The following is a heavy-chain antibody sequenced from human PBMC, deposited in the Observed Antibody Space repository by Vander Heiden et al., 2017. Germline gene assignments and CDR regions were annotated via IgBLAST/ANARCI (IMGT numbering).Heavy chain of an antibody. CDR2: IIPIFGTA. CDR3: ARDSPGYYYYGMDV. J-gene: IGHJ6*02. V-gene: IGHV1-69*01. Sequence: QVQLVQSGAEVKKPGSSVKVSCKASGGTSSSYAISRVRQAPGQGLEWTGGIIPIFGTANYAQKFQGRVTSTADESTSTAYMELSSLRSEDTAVYYCARDSPGYYYYGMDVWGQGTTVTVSS. CDR1: GGTSSSYA.